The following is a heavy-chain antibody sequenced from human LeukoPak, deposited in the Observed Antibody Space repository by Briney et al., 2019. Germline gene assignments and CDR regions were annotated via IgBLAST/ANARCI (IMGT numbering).Heavy chain of an antibody. CDR3: AKVYYDSSGSYYFDY. J-gene: IGHJ4*02. Sequence: GGSLRLSRAASGFTFSSYAMSWVRQAPGKGLEWVSAISGSGGSTYYADSVKGRFTISRDNSKNTLYLQMNSLRAEDTAVYYCAKVYYDSSGSYYFDYWGQGTLVTVSS. CDR1: GFTFSSYA. V-gene: IGHV3-23*01. CDR2: ISGSGGST. D-gene: IGHD3-22*01.